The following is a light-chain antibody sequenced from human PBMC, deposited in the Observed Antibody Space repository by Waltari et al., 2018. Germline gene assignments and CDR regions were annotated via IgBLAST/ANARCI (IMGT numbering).Light chain of an antibody. J-gene: IGLJ3*02. CDR1: SSDFGGYNY. V-gene: IGLV2-14*01. Sequence: QSALAQPASVSGSPGQSITISCTGTSSDFGGYNYVSWYQQHAGKAPKLMIYDVTKRPSGVSNRFSGSKSGNTASLTISGLQAEDEAEYFCSSNRVFGGGTKLTVL. CDR3: SSNRV. CDR2: DVT.